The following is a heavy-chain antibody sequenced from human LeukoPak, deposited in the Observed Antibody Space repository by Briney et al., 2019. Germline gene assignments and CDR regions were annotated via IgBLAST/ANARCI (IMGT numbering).Heavy chain of an antibody. J-gene: IGHJ6*03. Sequence: GGSLRLSCAASGFTFSSYSMDWVRQAPGKGLEWVSFISSKSSYIYYADSVKGRFTISRDNAKNSLYLQMNSLRAADTAVYYCARGPMYCSGGSCYSAFEIYYYYYYMDVWGKGTTVTVSS. CDR2: ISSKSSYI. CDR1: GFTFSSYS. V-gene: IGHV3-21*01. D-gene: IGHD2-15*01. CDR3: ARGPMYCSGGSCYSAFEIYYYYYYMDV.